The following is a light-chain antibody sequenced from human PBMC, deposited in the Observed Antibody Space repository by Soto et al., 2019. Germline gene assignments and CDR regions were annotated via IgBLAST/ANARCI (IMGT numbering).Light chain of an antibody. CDR3: QQLNSYPIT. Sequence: DIQVTQSPSTLSASVGDTVTIPCRASQPISTWLAWYQEKPGKAPKLLIYDASSLEGGVPSRFSGSGSGTEFTLTISRLQPEDFATYYCQQLNSYPITFGQGTRLEIK. V-gene: IGKV1-5*01. CDR1: QPISTW. CDR2: DAS. J-gene: IGKJ5*01.